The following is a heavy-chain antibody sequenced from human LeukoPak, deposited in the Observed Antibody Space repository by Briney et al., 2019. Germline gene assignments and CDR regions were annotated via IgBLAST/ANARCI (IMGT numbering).Heavy chain of an antibody. CDR1: GYTFPSNG. V-gene: IGHV1-18*01. CDR2: ISTNNGNT. Sequence: ASVKVSCKASGYTFPSNGISWVRQAPGQGLEWMGWISTNNGNTNYAQKLQGRVTMTTDTSTSTAYMELRSLRSDDTAMYYCARVGHYSYGYPFDYWGQGTLVTVSS. J-gene: IGHJ4*02. D-gene: IGHD5-18*01. CDR3: ARVGHYSYGYPFDY.